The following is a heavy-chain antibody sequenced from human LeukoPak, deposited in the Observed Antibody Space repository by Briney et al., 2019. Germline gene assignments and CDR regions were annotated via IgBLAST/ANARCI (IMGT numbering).Heavy chain of an antibody. V-gene: IGHV4-39*01. Sequence: PSETLSLTCSVSGGSITSSSYYCAWIRQPPGKGVEWIGSIYYTGGTDYNPSLKSRLTISLGTSKNQFSLKLNSVTAADTAVYYCARGGGAGRAFDIWGQGTMVTVSS. CDR1: GGSITSSSYY. CDR3: ARGGGAGRAFDI. J-gene: IGHJ3*02. D-gene: IGHD1-26*01. CDR2: IYYTGGT.